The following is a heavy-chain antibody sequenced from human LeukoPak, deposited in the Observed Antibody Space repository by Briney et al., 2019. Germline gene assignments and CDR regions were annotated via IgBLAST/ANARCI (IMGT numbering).Heavy chain of an antibody. CDR1: GYTFTGYY. CDR2: INPNSGGT. D-gene: IGHD2-15*01. V-gene: IGHV1-2*02. CDR3: ARGAFVVVVAASRPPTDY. J-gene: IGHJ4*02. Sequence: ASVKVSCKASGYTFTGYYMHWVRQAPGQGLKWMGWINPNSGGTNYAQKFQGRVTMTRDTSISTAYMELSRLRSDDTAVYYCARGAFVVVVAASRPPTDYWGQGTLVTVSS.